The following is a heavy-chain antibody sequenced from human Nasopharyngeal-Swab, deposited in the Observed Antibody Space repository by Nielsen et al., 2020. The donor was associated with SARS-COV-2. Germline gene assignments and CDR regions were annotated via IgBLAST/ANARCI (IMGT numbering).Heavy chain of an antibody. Sequence: LSLTCAASGFTFSSYWMSWVRQAPGKGLEWVANIKQDGSEKYYVDSVKGRFTISRDNAKNSLYLQMNSPRAEDTAVYYCASLSSSSWFFDYWGQGTLVTVSS. CDR3: ASLSSSSWFFDY. J-gene: IGHJ4*02. CDR2: IKQDGSEK. D-gene: IGHD6-13*01. V-gene: IGHV3-7*01. CDR1: GFTFSSYW.